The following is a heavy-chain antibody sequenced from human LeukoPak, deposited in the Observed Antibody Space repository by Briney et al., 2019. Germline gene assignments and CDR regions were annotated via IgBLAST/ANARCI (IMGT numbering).Heavy chain of an antibody. CDR1: GFTFSTYA. Sequence: GGSLRLSCSASGFTFSTYAMHWVRQAPGKGLEWVSAISGSGGSTYYADSVKGRFTISRDNSKNTLYLQMNSLRAEDTAVYYCAKADRSSGWYAFDYWGQGTLVTVSS. D-gene: IGHD6-19*01. J-gene: IGHJ4*02. V-gene: IGHV3-23*01. CDR3: AKADRSSGWYAFDY. CDR2: ISGSGGST.